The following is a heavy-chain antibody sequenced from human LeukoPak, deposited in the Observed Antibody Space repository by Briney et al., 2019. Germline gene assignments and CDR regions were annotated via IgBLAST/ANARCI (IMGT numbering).Heavy chain of an antibody. D-gene: IGHD4-17*01. Sequence: ASVKVSCKASVYTFTDYYMHWVRQAPGQGLEWMGWINPNSGDTKYAQRFQGRVTMTRYTSISTAYMELSRLTSDDTAVYYCASYYGHYTRNWMDTWGQGTLVTVSS. V-gene: IGHV1-2*02. CDR1: VYTFTDYY. CDR3: ASYYGHYTRNWMDT. CDR2: INPNSGDT. J-gene: IGHJ5*02.